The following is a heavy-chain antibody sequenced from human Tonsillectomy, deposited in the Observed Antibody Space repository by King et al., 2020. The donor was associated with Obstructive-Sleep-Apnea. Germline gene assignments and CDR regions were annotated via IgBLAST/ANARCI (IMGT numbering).Heavy chain of an antibody. CDR1: GFTFSSYG. D-gene: IGHD3-10*01. CDR3: ATPADYYGSGSYDY. J-gene: IGHJ4*02. V-gene: IGHV3-30*02. Sequence: VQLVEAGGGVVQPGRSLRLSCAASGFTFSSYGMHWVRQAPGKGLEWVAFVRYDGSNKYYADSVKGRFTISRDNSKNKLYLQMNSLRAEDTAVYYCATPADYYGSGSYDYWGQGTLVTVSS. CDR2: VRYDGSNK.